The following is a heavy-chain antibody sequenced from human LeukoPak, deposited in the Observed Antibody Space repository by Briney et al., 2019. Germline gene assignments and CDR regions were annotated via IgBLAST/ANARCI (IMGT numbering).Heavy chain of an antibody. CDR1: GFTVSSNY. V-gene: IGHV3-53*01. Sequence: QPGGSLRLSCAASGFTVSSNYMSWVRPPAGKGLEWVSVLYSGGATFYADSVKGRFTISRDTSKNTLYLQMNDLRADDTAVYYCTKLKGWYGEGFFDYWGQGTLVTVSS. J-gene: IGHJ4*02. CDR3: TKLKGWYGEGFFDY. CDR2: LYSGGAT. D-gene: IGHD6-19*01.